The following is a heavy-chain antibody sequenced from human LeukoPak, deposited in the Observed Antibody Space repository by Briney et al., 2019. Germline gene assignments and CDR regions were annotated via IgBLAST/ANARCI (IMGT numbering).Heavy chain of an antibody. CDR2: ISSSGSSI. V-gene: IGHV3-48*03. CDR1: GLTFRSYE. D-gene: IGHD3-10*01. Sequence: GGSLRLSCAASGLTFRSYEMNWVRQAPGEGLEWVSYISSSGSSIYYAGSVKGRFTISRDNAKNSLYLQMTSLRAEDTAVYYCAREDYGSGSYTYWGQGTLVTVSS. CDR3: AREDYGSGSYTY. J-gene: IGHJ4*02.